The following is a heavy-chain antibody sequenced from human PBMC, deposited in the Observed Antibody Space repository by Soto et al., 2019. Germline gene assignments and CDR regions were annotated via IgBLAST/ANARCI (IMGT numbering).Heavy chain of an antibody. CDR3: ARGHVVRYFDWPTY. Sequence: QVQLQESGPGLVKPSQTLSLTCTVSGGSISSGGYYWSWIRQHPGKGLEWIGYIYYSGSTYYNPSLKSRVTIAVDTSKNQFSLKLSSVTAADTAVYYCARGHVVRYFDWPTYWGQGTLVTVSS. CDR1: GGSISSGGYY. V-gene: IGHV4-31*03. D-gene: IGHD3-9*01. J-gene: IGHJ4*02. CDR2: IYYSGST.